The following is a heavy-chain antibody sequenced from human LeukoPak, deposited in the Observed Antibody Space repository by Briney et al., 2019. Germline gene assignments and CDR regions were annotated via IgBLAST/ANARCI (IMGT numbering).Heavy chain of an antibody. CDR2: INHSGST. CDR3: ARVGLEAWFGDYGYYYYYYMDV. Sequence: SETLSLTCAVYGGSFSGYYWSWIRQPPGKGLEWIGEINHSGSTNYNPSLKSRVTISVDTSKNQFSLKLSSVTAADTAVYYCARVGLEAWFGDYGYYYYYYMDVWGKGTTVTISS. D-gene: IGHD3-10*01. J-gene: IGHJ6*03. CDR1: GGSFSGYY. V-gene: IGHV4-34*01.